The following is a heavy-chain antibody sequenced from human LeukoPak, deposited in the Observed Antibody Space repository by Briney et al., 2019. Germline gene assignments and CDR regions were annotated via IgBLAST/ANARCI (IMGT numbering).Heavy chain of an antibody. V-gene: IGHV4-39*07. Sequence: SETLSLTCTVSGGSISSSSYYWGWIRQPPGKGLEWIGSIYYSGSTYYNPSLKSRVTISVDTSKNQFSLKLSSVTAADAAVYYCARVSLDYYFDYWGQGTLVTVSS. J-gene: IGHJ4*02. CDR1: GGSISSSSYY. CDR2: IYYSGST. CDR3: ARVSLDYYFDY.